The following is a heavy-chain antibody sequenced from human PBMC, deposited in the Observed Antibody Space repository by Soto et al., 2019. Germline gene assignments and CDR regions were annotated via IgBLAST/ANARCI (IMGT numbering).Heavy chain of an antibody. CDR2: IIPIYGTA. Sequence: SVKVSCKASGGTFSSYAISWVRQAPGQGLEWMGGIIPIYGTANYAQKFQGRATITADESTTTAYTELSSLTSEDTAVYYCASLRPGYSSGWSFRTLDAWDKGPLVTGSS. V-gene: IGHV1-69*13. D-gene: IGHD6-19*01. CDR1: GGTFSSYA. CDR3: ASLRPGYSSGWSFRTLDA. J-gene: IGHJ5*02.